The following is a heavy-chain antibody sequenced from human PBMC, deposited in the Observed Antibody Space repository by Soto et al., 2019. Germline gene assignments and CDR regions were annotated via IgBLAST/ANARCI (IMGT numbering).Heavy chain of an antibody. CDR3: ARGTRSGSYYYYGLDV. Sequence: SVKVSCKASGGTFSSYAISWGRQAPGQGVEWMGGIIPIFGTTNYARRFQGRVTITADKATSRAYMELRSLRYEDRAVYYCARGTRSGSYYYYGLDVWGQGTTVTVSS. J-gene: IGHJ6*02. CDR1: GGTFSSYA. D-gene: IGHD1-26*01. CDR2: IIPIFGTT. V-gene: IGHV1-69*06.